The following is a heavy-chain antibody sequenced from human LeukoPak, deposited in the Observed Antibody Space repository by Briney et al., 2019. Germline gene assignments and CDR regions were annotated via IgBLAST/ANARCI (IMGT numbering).Heavy chain of an antibody. D-gene: IGHD5-18*01. V-gene: IGHV4-59*01. Sequence: PSETLSLTCTVSGGSISSYYWSWIRQPPGKGLEWIGYIYYSGSTNYNPSLKSRVTISVDTSKNQFSLKLSSVTAADTAVYYCARDLRSYGFDYWRQGTLVTVSS. CDR2: IYYSGST. CDR3: ARDLRSYGFDY. CDR1: GGSISSYY. J-gene: IGHJ4*02.